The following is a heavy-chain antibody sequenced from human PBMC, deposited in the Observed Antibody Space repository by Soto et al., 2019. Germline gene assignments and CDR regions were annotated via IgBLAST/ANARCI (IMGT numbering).Heavy chain of an antibody. CDR1: GGSFSGYY. V-gene: IGHV4-34*01. CDR2: INHSGST. D-gene: IGHD1-26*01. Sequence: PSETLSLTGAVYGGSFSGYYWSWIRQPPGKGLEWIGEINHSGSTNYNPSLKSRVTISVDTSKNQFSLKLSSVTAADTAVYYCARVRRYGGPTGDYWDQGTLVTVYS. CDR3: ARVRRYGGPTGDY. J-gene: IGHJ4*02.